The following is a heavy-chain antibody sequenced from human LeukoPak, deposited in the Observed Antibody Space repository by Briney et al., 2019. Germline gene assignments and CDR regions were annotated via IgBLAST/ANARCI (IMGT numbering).Heavy chain of an antibody. D-gene: IGHD4-17*01. Sequence: GRSLRLSCAASGFTFSSYGMHWVRQAPGKGLEWVAVIWYDGSNKYYADSVKGRFTISRDNSKNTLYLQMNSLRAEDTAVYYCATVTTSYGMDVWGQGTTVTVSS. V-gene: IGHV3-33*01. CDR3: ATVTTSYGMDV. CDR1: GFTFSSYG. J-gene: IGHJ6*02. CDR2: IWYDGSNK.